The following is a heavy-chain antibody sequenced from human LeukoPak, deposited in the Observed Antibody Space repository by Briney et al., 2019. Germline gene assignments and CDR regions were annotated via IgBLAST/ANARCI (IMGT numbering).Heavy chain of an antibody. CDR1: GGSFSGYY. CDR3: ARIRGYSYGYRFDY. Sequence: SETLSLTCAVYGGSFSGYYWSWIRQPPGEGLEWIGEINHSGSTNYNPSLKSRVTISVDTSKNQFSLKLSSVTAADTAVYYCARIRGYSYGYRFDYWGQGTLVTVSS. J-gene: IGHJ4*02. CDR2: INHSGST. V-gene: IGHV4-34*01. D-gene: IGHD5-18*01.